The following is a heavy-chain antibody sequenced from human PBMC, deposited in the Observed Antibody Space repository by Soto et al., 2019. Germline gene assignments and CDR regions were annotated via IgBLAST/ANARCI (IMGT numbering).Heavy chain of an antibody. CDR2: IYPSDSDT. D-gene: IGHD1-1*01. CDR1: GYNFAGYW. V-gene: IGHV5-51*01. CDR3: ARRGVPTRTFVY. J-gene: IGHJ4*02. Sequence: PGESLKISCKGSGYNFAGYWIAWVRQMPGKGLELMGIIYPSDSDTRYRPSFQGQVTISADKSISSAYLQWSSLRASDTAMYYCARRGVPTRTFVYWGQGTSLTVSS.